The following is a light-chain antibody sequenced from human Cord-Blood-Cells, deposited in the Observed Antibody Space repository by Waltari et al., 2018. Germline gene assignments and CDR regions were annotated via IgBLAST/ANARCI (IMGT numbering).Light chain of an antibody. Sequence: QSALTQPRSVSGSPRQSVTISCTGTSSDVGGYDYVSWYQQHHGKAPKLLIYDVSKRPSGVPDRFSGSKSGNTASLTISGLQAEDEADYYCCSYAGSYPVVFGGGTKLTVL. CDR2: DVS. CDR1: SSDVGGYDY. V-gene: IGLV2-11*01. J-gene: IGLJ2*01. CDR3: CSYAGSYPVV.